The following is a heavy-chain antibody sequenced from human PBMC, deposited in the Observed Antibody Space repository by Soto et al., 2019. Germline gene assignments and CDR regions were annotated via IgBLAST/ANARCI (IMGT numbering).Heavy chain of an antibody. V-gene: IGHV3-53*01. CDR3: AAQPGGGGY. D-gene: IGHD2-2*01. Sequence: EVQLVESGGGLIQPGGSLRLSCAVSGFTVSNNYMSWVRQAPGKGLEGVSVIYSGGYTAYGDSVKGRFTISRDNSKNTIYLQENRRSAADAGVYYGAAQPGGGGYWGQGTLVTVSS. J-gene: IGHJ4*02. CDR1: GFTVSNNY. CDR2: IYSGGYT.